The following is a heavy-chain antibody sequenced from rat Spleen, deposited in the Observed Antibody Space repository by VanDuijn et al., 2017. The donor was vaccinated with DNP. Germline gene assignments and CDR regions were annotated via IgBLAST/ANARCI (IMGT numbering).Heavy chain of an antibody. V-gene: IGHV5-29*01. CDR3: ARWETGAAFAY. D-gene: IGHD4-1*01. CDR2: ISDDGSRT. J-gene: IGHJ3*01. CDR1: GFTFSNYG. Sequence: EVQLVESGGGLVQPGRSLKLSCAASGFTFSNYGMAWVRQAPKNGLEWVAIISDDGSRTYYRDSVKGRFTISRDNAKSSLYLQMNSLRSEDMATYYCARWETGAAFAYWGQGTLVTVSS.